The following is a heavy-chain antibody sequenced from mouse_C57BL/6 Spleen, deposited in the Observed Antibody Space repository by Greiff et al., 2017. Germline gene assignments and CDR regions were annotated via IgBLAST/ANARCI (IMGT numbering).Heavy chain of an antibody. D-gene: IGHD1-1*01. CDR1: GFTFSSYA. J-gene: IGHJ4*01. CDR3: TRAYGTRYAMDY. V-gene: IGHV5-9-1*02. CDR2: ISSGGDYI. Sequence: EVQLVEPGEGLVKPGGSLKLSCAASGFTFSSYAMSWVRQTPEKRLEWVAYISSGGDYINYADTVKGRFTISRDNARNTLYLQMSRLKSEDTAMYYCTRAYGTRYAMDYWGQGTSVTVS.